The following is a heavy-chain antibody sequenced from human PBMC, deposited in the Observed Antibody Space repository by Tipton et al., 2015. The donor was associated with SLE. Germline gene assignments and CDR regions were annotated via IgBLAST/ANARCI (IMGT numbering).Heavy chain of an antibody. CDR1: TRSISSFY. V-gene: IGHV4-59*07. CDR2: IYHTGAA. J-gene: IGHJ6*02. CDR3: AKGRYCDSTGFNRGHWVFGMDV. D-gene: IGHD1-26*01. Sequence: TLSLTCSVSTRSISSFYWSWVRQPPGKGLEWIGNIYHTGAANYNPSLQSRVTMSIDTSTKQFSLSLHSVTAADTAVYFCAKGRYCDSTGFNRGHWVFGMDVWGPGTTVTVSS.